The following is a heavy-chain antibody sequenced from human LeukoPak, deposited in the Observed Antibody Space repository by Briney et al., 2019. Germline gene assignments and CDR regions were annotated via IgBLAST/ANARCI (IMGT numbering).Heavy chain of an antibody. J-gene: IGHJ4*02. CDR3: ATNAGRPWGIFDY. CDR2: ISSSADNT. CDR1: GFTFSTYA. V-gene: IGHV3-23*01. Sequence: GGSLRLSCAASGFTFSTYAMSWVRQAPGKGLEWVSSISSSADNTYYAGSVKGRFTISRDNSKNTLFLQMNSLRAEDTAVYYCATNAGRPWGIFDYWGQGTLVTVSS. D-gene: IGHD6-6*01.